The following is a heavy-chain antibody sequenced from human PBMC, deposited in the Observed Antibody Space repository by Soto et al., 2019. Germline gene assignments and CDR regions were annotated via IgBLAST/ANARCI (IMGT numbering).Heavy chain of an antibody. J-gene: IGHJ6*02. D-gene: IGHD2-2*01. CDR3: ARGGPYISCSSPSCDGAYYYGMDV. CDR2: IIPFIGTA. CDR1: GGTFSSYA. V-gene: IGHV1-69*11. Sequence: SVKVSCKASGGTFSSYAISWVRQAPGQGLEWMGRIIPFIGTANYAQKLQGRVTITADESTSTAYMELTSLRSEAPAVYYCARGGPYISCSSPSCDGAYYYGMDVWGQGTTVTV.